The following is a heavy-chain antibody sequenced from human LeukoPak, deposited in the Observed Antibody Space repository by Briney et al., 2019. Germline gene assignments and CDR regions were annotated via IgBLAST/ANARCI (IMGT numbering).Heavy chain of an antibody. J-gene: IGHJ4*02. CDR2: INPSGGST. CDR3: ARWDEYTYGQPQGGSLDY. D-gene: IGHD5-18*01. Sequence: ASVKVSPTASGYTFTSYYMHWVRQAPGQGLEWMGIINPSGGSTSYAQKFQGRVTMTRETSTSTVYMELSSLRSEDTGVYYCARWDEYTYGQPQGGSLDYWRQGTLVIVSS. CDR1: GYTFTSYY. V-gene: IGHV1-46*01.